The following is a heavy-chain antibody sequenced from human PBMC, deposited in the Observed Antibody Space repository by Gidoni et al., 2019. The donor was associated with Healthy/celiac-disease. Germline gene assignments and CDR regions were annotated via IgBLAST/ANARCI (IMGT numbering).Heavy chain of an antibody. CDR3: AREDCGGDCYSGGWFDP. CDR2: ISSSGSTI. J-gene: IGHJ5*02. Sequence: EVQLVESGGGLVQPGGSLRLSCAASGFTFSSYEMNWVRQAPAKRLEWVSYISSSGSTIYYADSVKGRFTIARDNAKNSLYLQMNSLRAEDTAVYYCAREDCGGDCYSGGWFDPWGQGTLVTVSS. CDR1: GFTFSSYE. D-gene: IGHD2-21*01. V-gene: IGHV3-48*03.